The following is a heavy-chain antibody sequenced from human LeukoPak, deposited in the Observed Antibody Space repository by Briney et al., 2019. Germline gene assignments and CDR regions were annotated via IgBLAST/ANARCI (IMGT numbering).Heavy chain of an antibody. CDR3: ARTCSSTDCLIPD. CDR2: INSDASDT. CDR1: GFTFSRHW. D-gene: IGHD2-2*01. Sequence: GGSLRLSCVASGFTFSRHWMHWVRQAPGKGLVWISRINSDASDTNYADFVKGRFTISRDNAKNTVYLQIDSVRDEDTAVYYCARTCSSTDCLIPDWGQGTLVTVSS. V-gene: IGHV3-74*01. J-gene: IGHJ4*02.